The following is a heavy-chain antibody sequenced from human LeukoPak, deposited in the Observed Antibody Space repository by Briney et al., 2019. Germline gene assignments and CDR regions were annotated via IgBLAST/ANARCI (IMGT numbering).Heavy chain of an antibody. Sequence: GASVKVSCKASGYTLTSYYMHWVRQAPGQGLEWMGVINPSGGTTSYAQKFQGRVTMTRDTSTSTVYMELSSLKSEDTAAYYCARGMLGSYDSSGYYALGAWGQGTKVTVSS. CDR3: ARGMLGSYDSSGYYALGA. D-gene: IGHD3-22*01. CDR1: GYTLTSYY. J-gene: IGHJ3*01. V-gene: IGHV1-46*01. CDR2: INPSGGTT.